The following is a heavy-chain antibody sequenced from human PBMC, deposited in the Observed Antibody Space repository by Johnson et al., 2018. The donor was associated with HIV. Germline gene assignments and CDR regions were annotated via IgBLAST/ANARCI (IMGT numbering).Heavy chain of an antibody. CDR3: ARGAPEEIVVVPAAFDI. CDR2: ISYDGSNK. D-gene: IGHD2-2*01. V-gene: IGHV3-30*03. Sequence: VQLVESGGGLVKPGGSLRLSCAASGFTVSSNYMSWVRQAPGKGLEWVAVISYDGSNKYYADSVKGRFTISRDNSKNTLYLQMNSLRAEDTAVYYCARGAPEEIVVVPAAFDIWGQGTMVTVSS. CDR1: GFTVSSNY. J-gene: IGHJ3*02.